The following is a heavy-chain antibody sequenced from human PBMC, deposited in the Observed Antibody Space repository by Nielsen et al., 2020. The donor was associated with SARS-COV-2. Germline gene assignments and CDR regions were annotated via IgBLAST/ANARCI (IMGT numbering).Heavy chain of an antibody. CDR3: ARGVVVVPAGAYYYYYYMDV. D-gene: IGHD2-2*01. J-gene: IGHJ6*03. Sequence: ASVKVSCKASGYTFTSYYMHWVRQAPGQGLEWMGIINPSGGSTSYAQKFQGRVTMTRDTSTSTVYMELSSLRSEDTAVYYCARGVVVVPAGAYYYYYYMDVWGKGTTVTVSS. V-gene: IGHV1-46*01. CDR2: INPSGGST. CDR1: GYTFTSYY.